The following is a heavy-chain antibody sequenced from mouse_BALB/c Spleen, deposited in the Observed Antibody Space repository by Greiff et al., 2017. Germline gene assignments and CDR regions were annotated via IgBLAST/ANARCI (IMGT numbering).Heavy chain of an antibody. CDR3: AMTPYGSSPNYYAMGY. CDR2: IDPENGNT. J-gene: IGHJ4*01. CDR1: GFYIKDYY. Sequence: VQLQQSGAELVRPGALVKLSCTASGFYIKDYYMHWVKQRPEQGLEWIGWIDPENGNTTYDPKFQGKASITADTSSNTAYLQLSCLTSADTAVYYCAMTPYGSSPNYYAMGYWGQGTSVTVSS. V-gene: IGHV14-1*02. D-gene: IGHD1-1*01.